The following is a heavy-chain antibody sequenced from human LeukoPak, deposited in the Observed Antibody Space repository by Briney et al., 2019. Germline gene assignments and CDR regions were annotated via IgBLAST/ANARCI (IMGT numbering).Heavy chain of an antibody. CDR1: GGSISSYY. CDR3: ARDRYYYGSGSYFFDY. V-gene: IGHV4-4*07. J-gene: IGHJ4*02. CDR2: IYTSGST. D-gene: IGHD3-10*01. Sequence: SETLSLTCAVSGGSISSYYWSWIRQPAGKGLEWIGRIYTSGSTNYNPSLKSRVTMSVDTSKNQFSLKLSSVTAADTAVYYCARDRYYYGSGSYFFDYWGQGTLVTVSS.